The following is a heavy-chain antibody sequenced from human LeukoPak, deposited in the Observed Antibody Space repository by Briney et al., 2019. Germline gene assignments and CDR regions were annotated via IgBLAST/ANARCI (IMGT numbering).Heavy chain of an antibody. CDR3: AREEGLMGDPWILFLNY. Sequence: PSETLSLTCTVSGGSISSYYWSWIRQPAGKGLEWIGRIYTSGSTNYNPSLKSGVTMSVHTSKTQFSLKLSSVTAADTAVYYCAREEGLMGDPWILFLNYWGQGTLVTVSS. CDR2: IYTSGST. V-gene: IGHV4-4*07. CDR1: GGSISSYY. D-gene: IGHD5-18*01. J-gene: IGHJ4*02.